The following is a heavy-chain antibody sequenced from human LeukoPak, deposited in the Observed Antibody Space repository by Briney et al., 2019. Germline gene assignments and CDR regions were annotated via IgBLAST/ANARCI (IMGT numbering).Heavy chain of an antibody. J-gene: IGHJ3*02. D-gene: IGHD6-19*01. CDR1: GGTFSSYA. V-gene: IGHV1-69*06. CDR3: ARDHSSGWYRPHDAFDI. Sequence: GASVKVSCKASGGTFSSYAISWVRQAPGQGLEWMGGIIPIFGTANYAQKFQGRVTITADKSTSTAYMELSSLRSEDTAVYYCARDHSSGWYRPHDAFDIWGQGTMVTVSS. CDR2: IIPIFGTA.